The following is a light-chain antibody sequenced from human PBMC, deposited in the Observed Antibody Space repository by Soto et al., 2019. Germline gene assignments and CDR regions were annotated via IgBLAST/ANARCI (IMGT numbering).Light chain of an antibody. Sequence: DIQMTQSPSTLSASVGDRATITCRASQSISNWLAWYQQKPGKAPKLLIYDASSLESWVPSRFSGSGSGTDFTLTISSLQPDDFATYYCQQYNSYPYTFGHGTKVEIK. V-gene: IGKV1-5*01. CDR3: QQYNSYPYT. J-gene: IGKJ2*01. CDR2: DAS. CDR1: QSISNW.